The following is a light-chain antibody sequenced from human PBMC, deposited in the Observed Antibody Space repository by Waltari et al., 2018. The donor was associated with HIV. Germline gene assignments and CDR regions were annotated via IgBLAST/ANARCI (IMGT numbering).Light chain of an antibody. CDR3: QQRANWPALT. Sequence: EIVLTQSPVTLSLSPGETATLSCRASRGVDNYITWYQQKPGQAPRLLIFEASKRATGIPARFRGGGSGTDFTLTISSLESEDSAVYYCQQRANWPALTFAGGTKVEI. CDR2: EAS. J-gene: IGKJ4*01. CDR1: RGVDNY. V-gene: IGKV3-11*01.